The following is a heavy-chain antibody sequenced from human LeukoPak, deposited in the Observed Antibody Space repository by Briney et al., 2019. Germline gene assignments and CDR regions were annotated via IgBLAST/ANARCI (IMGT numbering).Heavy chain of an antibody. CDR1: GGSISSSSYY. D-gene: IGHD6-19*01. J-gene: IGHJ5*02. CDR3: ARQPLWYSGGSRYWFDP. V-gene: IGHV4-39*01. CDR2: IYFGGST. Sequence: PSETLSLTCTVSGGSISSSSYYWGWIRQPTGKGLEWIGSIYFGGSTYYNPSLKSRVTISVDTSKNQFSLKLSSVTAADTAVYYCARQPLWYSGGSRYWFDPWGQGTLVTVSS.